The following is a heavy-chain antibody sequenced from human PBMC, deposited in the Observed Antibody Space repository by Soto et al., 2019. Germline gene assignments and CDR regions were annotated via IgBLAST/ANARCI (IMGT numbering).Heavy chain of an antibody. Sequence: QVQLVQSGAEVKKPGASVKVSCKASGYTFTSYGISWVRQAPGQGLEWMGWISAYNGNTNYAQKLQGRVTMTTDTSTSTAYRGLRSLRSDDTAVYYCARDDPIAVAGTDYYYYGMDVWGQGTTVTVSS. V-gene: IGHV1-18*01. CDR2: ISAYNGNT. CDR1: GYTFTSYG. CDR3: ARDDPIAVAGTDYYYYGMDV. D-gene: IGHD6-19*01. J-gene: IGHJ6*02.